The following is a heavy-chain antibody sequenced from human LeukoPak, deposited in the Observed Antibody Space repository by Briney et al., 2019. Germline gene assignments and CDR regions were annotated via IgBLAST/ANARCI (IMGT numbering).Heavy chain of an antibody. CDR1: GFRFSSHW. J-gene: IGHJ6*03. CDR3: ARAPRRGVMDV. Sequence: PGGSLRLSCAASGFRFSSHWMSWARQAPGKGLEWVANIKQDGSEKYYVDPVKGRFTISRDNAQNSLHLQMNSLRAEDTAVYYCARAPRRGVMDVWGTGTTVSVSS. V-gene: IGHV3-7*01. CDR2: IKQDGSEK. D-gene: IGHD3-10*01.